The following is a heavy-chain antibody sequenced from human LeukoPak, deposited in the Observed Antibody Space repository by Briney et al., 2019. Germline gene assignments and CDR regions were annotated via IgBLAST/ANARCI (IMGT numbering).Heavy chain of an antibody. Sequence: GASVKVSCKVSGYTLTELSMHWVRQAPGKGREWMGGFDPEDGETIYAQKFQGRVTMTEDTSTDTAYMELSSLRSEDTAVYYCATDLYCSGGSCIDYWGQGTLVTVSS. CDR2: FDPEDGET. CDR1: GYTLTELS. V-gene: IGHV1-24*01. CDR3: ATDLYCSGGSCIDY. D-gene: IGHD2-15*01. J-gene: IGHJ4*02.